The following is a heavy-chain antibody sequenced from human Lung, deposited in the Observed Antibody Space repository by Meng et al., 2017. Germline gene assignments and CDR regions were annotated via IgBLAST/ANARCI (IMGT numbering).Heavy chain of an antibody. V-gene: IGHV6-1*01. CDR2: TYYRYKWYN. CDR3: ARSQQWLDS. D-gene: IGHD6-19*01. Sequence: VHLQPSGPGLVKPSQTLSLTCAISGDSFSSNSAAWNWIRQSPSRGLEWLGRTYYRYKWYNGYAVSVRSRITINPDTSKNQFSRQMNSVTPEDTAVYYCARSQQWLDSWGQGTLVTVSS. CDR1: GDSFSSNSAA. J-gene: IGHJ4*02.